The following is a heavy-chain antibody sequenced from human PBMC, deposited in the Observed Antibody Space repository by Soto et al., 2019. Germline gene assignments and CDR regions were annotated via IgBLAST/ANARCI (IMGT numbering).Heavy chain of an antibody. CDR3: ARAMSITIFGVVLENNWFDP. V-gene: IGHV1-3*01. Sequence: QVQLVQSGAEVKKPGASVKVSCKASGYTFTSYAMHWVRQAPGQRLEWMGWINAGNGNTKYSQKFQGRVTITRDTSASTAYMELSSLRSEDTAVYYCARAMSITIFGVVLENNWFDPWGQGTLVTVSS. CDR2: INAGNGNT. J-gene: IGHJ5*02. CDR1: GYTFTSYA. D-gene: IGHD3-3*01.